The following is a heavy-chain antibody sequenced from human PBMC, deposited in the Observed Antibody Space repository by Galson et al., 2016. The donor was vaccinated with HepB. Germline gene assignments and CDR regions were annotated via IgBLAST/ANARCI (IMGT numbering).Heavy chain of an antibody. V-gene: IGHV3-23*01. Sequence: SLRLSCAASGFTFYNYAMSWVRQAPGKGLEWVSSISGSGGSTYYADSVKGRFTVSRDNSKNTLYLQMNDLRAEDTAVYYCAKGRSLSAAVSIWFDPWGQGTLVTASS. D-gene: IGHD6-13*01. CDR2: ISGSGGST. CDR3: AKGRSLSAAVSIWFDP. J-gene: IGHJ5*02. CDR1: GFTFYNYA.